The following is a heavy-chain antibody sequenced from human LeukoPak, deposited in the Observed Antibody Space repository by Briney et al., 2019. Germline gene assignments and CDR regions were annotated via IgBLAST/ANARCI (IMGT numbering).Heavy chain of an antibody. CDR1: GDSISSTSCY. CDR3: ASYPETKSGPAFYI. D-gene: IGHD2-8*01. CDR2: IHYSANS. J-gene: IGHJ3*02. V-gene: IGHV4-39*02. Sequence: SETLSLTCTVSGDSISSTSCYWGWLRQPPGKRLESIAIIHYSANSSYNPSLKIRVTISIATSKNHFSLKLNSVTAAAAAVYFCASYPETKSGPAFYIWGQGTMVTVS.